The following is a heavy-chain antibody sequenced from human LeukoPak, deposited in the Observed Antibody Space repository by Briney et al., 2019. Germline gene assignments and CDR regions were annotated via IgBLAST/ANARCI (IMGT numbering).Heavy chain of an antibody. CDR3: ARLVAVAGVFDY. V-gene: IGHV4-39*02. Sequence: SETLSLTCTVSGGSISSSNYYWGWIRQPPGKGLEWIGNIYYSGSTYYNPSLKSRVTISVDTSKNHFSLKLSSVTAADTAVYNCARLVAVAGVFDYWGQGTLVTVSS. CDR1: GGSISSSNYY. J-gene: IGHJ4*02. CDR2: IYYSGST. D-gene: IGHD6-19*01.